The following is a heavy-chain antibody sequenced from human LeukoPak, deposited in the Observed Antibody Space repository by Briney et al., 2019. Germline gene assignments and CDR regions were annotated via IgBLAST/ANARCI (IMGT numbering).Heavy chain of an antibody. Sequence: ALVKVTCKASGYTFTGYYMHWVRQAPGQGLEWMGRINPNSGGTNYAQKFQGRVTMTRDTSISTAYMELSRLRSDDTAVYYCARAPLGYSSSSDYYYYYGMDVWGQGTTVTVSS. CDR3: ARAPLGYSSSSDYYYYYGMDV. CDR1: GYTFTGYY. J-gene: IGHJ6*02. CDR2: INPNSGGT. D-gene: IGHD6-6*01. V-gene: IGHV1-2*06.